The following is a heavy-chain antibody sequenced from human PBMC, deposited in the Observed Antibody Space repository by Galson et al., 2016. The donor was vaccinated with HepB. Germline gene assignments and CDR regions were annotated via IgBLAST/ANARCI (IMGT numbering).Heavy chain of an antibody. D-gene: IGHD6-6*01. CDR1: GYTFTTYV. V-gene: IGHV1-18*01. J-gene: IGHJ6*02. CDR2: ISTYNTNT. Sequence: SVKVSCKASGYTFTTYVISWVRQAPGQGLEWVGWISTYNTNTNYAQKLQGRVSLTTDTSTSTAYMELRSLRSDDTAVYYCARFSTSSSSHYYGMDVWGQGTTVTVSS. CDR3: ARFSTSSSSHYYGMDV.